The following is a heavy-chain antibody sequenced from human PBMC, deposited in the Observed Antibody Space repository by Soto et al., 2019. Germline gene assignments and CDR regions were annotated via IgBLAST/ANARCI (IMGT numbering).Heavy chain of an antibody. J-gene: IGHJ4*02. V-gene: IGHV1-3*01. CDR3: ARVKGEITMAPNDY. CDR2: INAGNGNT. Sequence: ASLKVSCKASGYTFTSYAMHWVRQAPGQRLEWMGWINAGNGNTKYSQKFQGRVTITRDTSASTAYMELSSLRSEDTAVYYCARVKGEITMAPNDYWGQGTLVTVSS. D-gene: IGHD3-10*01. CDR1: GYTFTSYA.